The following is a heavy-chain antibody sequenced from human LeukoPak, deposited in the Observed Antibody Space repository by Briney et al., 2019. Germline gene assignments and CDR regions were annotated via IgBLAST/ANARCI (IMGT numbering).Heavy chain of an antibody. Sequence: PGGSLRLSCAASGFTFSSYSMNWVRQAPGKGLEWVSSISTSSSYIYSADSVKGRFTISRDNAKNSLYLQMNSLRAEDTAVYYCARDRYDRSGYYDYWGQGTLVTVSS. CDR2: ISTSSSYI. V-gene: IGHV3-21*01. J-gene: IGHJ4*02. CDR3: ARDRYDRSGYYDY. D-gene: IGHD3-22*01. CDR1: GFTFSSYS.